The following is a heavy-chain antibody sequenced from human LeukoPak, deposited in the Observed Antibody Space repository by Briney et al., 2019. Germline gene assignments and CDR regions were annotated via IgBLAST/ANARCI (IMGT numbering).Heavy chain of an antibody. J-gene: IGHJ4*02. Sequence: PSETLSLTCTVSGGSISSYYWSWIRQPPGKGLEWIGYIYYSGSTNYNPSLKSRVTISVDTSKNQFSLKLSSVTAADTAVYYCARVNGRAYDSSGYCLIFDYWGQGTLVTVSS. CDR3: ARVNGRAYDSSGYCLIFDY. D-gene: IGHD3-22*01. V-gene: IGHV4-59*01. CDR2: IYYSGST. CDR1: GGSISSYY.